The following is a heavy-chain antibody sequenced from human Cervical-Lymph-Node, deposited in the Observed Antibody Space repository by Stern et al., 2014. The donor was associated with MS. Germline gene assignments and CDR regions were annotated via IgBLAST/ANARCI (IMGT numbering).Heavy chain of an antibody. V-gene: IGHV3-11*01. D-gene: IGHD6-6*01. CDR1: GFSFSDYN. CDR3: ARDRAPYSSSTRDAFDI. Sequence: VQLVESGGTLVKPGGSLRLSCAASGFSFSDYNMTWIRQPPGKGLEWVSLIRSSGSITHYADSVEGRFPIPRDNAKNSLYLQMDSLRAEDTAMYYCARDRAPYSSSTRDAFDIWGQGTMVTVSS. CDR2: IRSSGSIT. J-gene: IGHJ3*02.